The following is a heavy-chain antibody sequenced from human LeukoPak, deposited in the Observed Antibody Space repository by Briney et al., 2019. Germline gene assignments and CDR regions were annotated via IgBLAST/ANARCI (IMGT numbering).Heavy chain of an antibody. CDR1: GFTFSSYW. D-gene: IGHD2-15*01. CDR2: ISSSSSTI. J-gene: IGHJ4*02. V-gene: IGHV3-48*01. CDR3: ARGSGGSCVY. Sequence: GGSLRLSCAASGFTFSSYWMHWVRQAPGKGLEWVSYISSSSSTIYYADSVKGRFTISRDNAKNSLYLQMNSLRAEDTAVYYCARGSGGSCVYWGQGTLVTVSS.